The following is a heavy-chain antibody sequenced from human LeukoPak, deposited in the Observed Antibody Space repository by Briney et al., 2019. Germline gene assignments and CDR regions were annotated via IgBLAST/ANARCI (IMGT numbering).Heavy chain of an antibody. CDR2: INPNSGGT. Sequence: ASVKVSCKASGYTFTGYYMHWVRQAPGQGLEWMGWINPNSGGTNYAQKFQGRVTMTRDTSISTAYMELSRLSSDDTAVYYCARDGVVAATIYYYYYMDVWGKGTTVTVSS. J-gene: IGHJ6*03. V-gene: IGHV1-2*02. CDR3: ARDGVVAATIYYYYYMDV. D-gene: IGHD2-15*01. CDR1: GYTFTGYY.